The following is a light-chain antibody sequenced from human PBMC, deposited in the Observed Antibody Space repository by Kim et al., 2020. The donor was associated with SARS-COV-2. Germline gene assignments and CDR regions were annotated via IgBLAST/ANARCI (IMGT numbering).Light chain of an antibody. J-gene: IGLJ3*02. V-gene: IGLV4-60*03. CDR2: LEGSRVY. CDR3: GAWGSNSWV. CDR1: SGHRSYT. Sequence: SVNLTCTLGSGHRSYTIAWRQQQPGKATRYMMKLEGSRVYQKGSGVPVRFSGSSSGADRYLTSSNLQSEDEADYYCGAWGSNSWVFGGGTQLTVL.